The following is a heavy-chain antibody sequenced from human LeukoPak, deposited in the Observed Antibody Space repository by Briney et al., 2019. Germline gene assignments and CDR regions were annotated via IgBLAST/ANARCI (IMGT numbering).Heavy chain of an antibody. CDR2: ISWNSGSI. CDR3: AKDPNKDYRAVMGMDV. D-gene: IGHD4-11*01. V-gene: IGHV3-9*01. Sequence: PGRSLRLSCVASGFKFDDYAMHWVRQAPGKGLEWVSGISWNSGSIGYADSVKGRFTISRDNAKNSLYLKMNSLRTEDTALYYCAKDPNKDYRAVMGMDVWGQGTTVTVSS. J-gene: IGHJ6*02. CDR1: GFKFDDYA.